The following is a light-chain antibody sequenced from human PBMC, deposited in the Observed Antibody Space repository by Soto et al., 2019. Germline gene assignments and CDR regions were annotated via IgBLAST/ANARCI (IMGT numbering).Light chain of an antibody. V-gene: IGLV2-14*01. CDR3: SSYTSSNSWV. CDR1: SSDVGAYNY. J-gene: IGLJ3*02. CDR2: EVT. Sequence: QSALTQPASVSGSPGQSITLSCTGTSSDVGAYNYVSWYQQHPGKAPKLMIYEVTNRPSGVSTRFSGSKSGNTASLTISGLQAEDEAAYYCSSYTSSNSWVFGGGTKDTVL.